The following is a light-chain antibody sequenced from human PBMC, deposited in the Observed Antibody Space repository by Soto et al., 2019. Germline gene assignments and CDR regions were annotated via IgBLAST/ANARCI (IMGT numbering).Light chain of an antibody. Sequence: DIQMTQSPSSLSASVGDRVTITCRASESISTHLNWYQQKSGGAPQLLIQAASTLQTGVPSRFSGSGSGTDFTLTISSLQPEDFATYHCQQSYSVPITFGHVARLEIK. CDR1: ESISTH. V-gene: IGKV1-39*01. CDR3: QQSYSVPIT. J-gene: IGKJ5*01. CDR2: AAS.